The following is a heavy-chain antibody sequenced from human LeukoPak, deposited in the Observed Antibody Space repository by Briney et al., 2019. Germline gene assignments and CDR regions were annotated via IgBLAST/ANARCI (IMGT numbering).Heavy chain of an antibody. D-gene: IGHD3-22*01. CDR3: TSRDNYDSSYYMDV. J-gene: IGHJ6*03. CDR2: VRSKAKSYAT. CDR1: GFTFSGSL. V-gene: IGHV3-73*01. Sequence: GGSLRLSCAASGFTFSGSLIHWVRQASGKGLEWVGLVRSKAKSYATSYSASVKGRFTISRDDSKNTAYLQMNSLNTEDTAIYYCTSRDNYDSSYYMDVWGKGTTVTVSS.